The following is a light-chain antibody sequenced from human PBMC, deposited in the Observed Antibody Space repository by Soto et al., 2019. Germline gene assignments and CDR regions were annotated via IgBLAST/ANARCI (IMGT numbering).Light chain of an antibody. J-gene: IGKJ5*01. CDR3: QQYGSSPPIT. V-gene: IGKV3-20*01. CDR2: GAS. CDR1: HSVSSSY. Sequence: EIVLTQSPGTLSLSPGERATLSCRASHSVSSSYLAWYQQKPGQAPRLLIYGASSRATGIPDRFSGSGSGTVFTLTISRLEPEDFAVYYCQQYGSSPPITFGQGTRREIK.